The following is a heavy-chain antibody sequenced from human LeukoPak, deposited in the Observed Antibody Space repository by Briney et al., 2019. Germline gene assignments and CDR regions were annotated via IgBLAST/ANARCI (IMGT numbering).Heavy chain of an antibody. CDR1: GGSISSYY. D-gene: IGHD5-18*01. CDR3: ARGGYNYGQYFDF. V-gene: IGHV4-59*01. CDR2: IYYSGNT. J-gene: IGHJ4*02. Sequence: SETLSLTCTVSGGSISSYYWSWIRQPPGKALEWIGYIYYSGNTNYNPSLKSRVTISVDMSKNQFSLKLSSVTAADTAVYCCARGGYNYGQYFDFWGQGTLVTVSS.